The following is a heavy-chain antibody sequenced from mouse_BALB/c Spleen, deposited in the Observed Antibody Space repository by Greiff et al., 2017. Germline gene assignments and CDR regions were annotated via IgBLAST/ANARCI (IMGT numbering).Heavy chain of an antibody. J-gene: IGHJ2*01. CDR1: GDSITSGY. V-gene: IGHV3-8*02. CDR2: ISYSGST. CDR3: ARKNYYGSGYFDY. Sequence: EVKLMESGPSLVKPSQTLSLTCSVTGDSITSGYWNWIRKFPGNKLEYMGYISYSGSTYYNPSLKSRISITRDTSKNQYYLQLNSVTTEDTATYYCARKNYYGSGYFDYWGQGTTLTVSS. D-gene: IGHD1-1*01.